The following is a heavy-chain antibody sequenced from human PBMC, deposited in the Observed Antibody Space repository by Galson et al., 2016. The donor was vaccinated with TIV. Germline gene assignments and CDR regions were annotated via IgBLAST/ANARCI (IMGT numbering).Heavy chain of an antibody. CDR1: GDSVSGNTAA. CDR3: SRGNWNYGMGGAMDV. D-gene: IGHD1-7*01. V-gene: IGHV6-1*01. J-gene: IGHJ6*02. Sequence: CAISGDSVSGNTAAWNWVRQSPSRGLEWLGRTYYTSKWNTDYAVSGKGRIIIRPDTSMNQFSLPLSSVIPDDTAVYYCSRGNWNYGMGGAMDVWGRGTTVTVSS. CDR2: TYYTSKWNT.